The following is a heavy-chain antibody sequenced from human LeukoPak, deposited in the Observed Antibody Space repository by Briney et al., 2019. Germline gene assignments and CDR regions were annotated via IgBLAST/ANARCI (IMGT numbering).Heavy chain of an antibody. CDR3: AGSPVDTAMRLSAFGI. CDR2: INHSGSP. Sequence: SETLSLTCAVYAESFSAYYWNWVRPPPGKGLEWIGEINHSGSPNSNSSLKSRVTISVDTSKNQFSLKLTSVTAADTAVYYCAGSPVDTAMRLSAFGIWGQGTMVTVSS. D-gene: IGHD5-18*01. V-gene: IGHV4-34*01. CDR1: AESFSAYY. J-gene: IGHJ3*02.